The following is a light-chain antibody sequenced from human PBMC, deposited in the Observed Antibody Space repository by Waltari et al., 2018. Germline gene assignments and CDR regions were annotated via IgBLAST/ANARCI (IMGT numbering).Light chain of an antibody. V-gene: IGLV2-14*03. J-gene: IGLJ1*01. Sequence: QSALTQPASVSGSPGQSITIPCTGTTTDVGFYNFVSWYQLKPDKAPKLIIYDVSNRPSGVSYRFSGSKSGNTASLTISGLQTEDEADYYCSAYTVISTTVFGTGTRVTV. CDR3: SAYTVISTTV. CDR1: TTDVGFYNF. CDR2: DVS.